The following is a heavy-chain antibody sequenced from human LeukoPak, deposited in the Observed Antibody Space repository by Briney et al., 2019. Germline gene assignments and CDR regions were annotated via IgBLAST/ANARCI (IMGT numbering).Heavy chain of an antibody. J-gene: IGHJ4*02. CDR3: ARATGHLNYYGSWGFDY. CDR1: GGSISSGGYY. D-gene: IGHD3-10*01. V-gene: IGHV4-31*03. CDR2: IYYSGST. Sequence: SQTLSLTCTVSGGSISSGGYYWSWIRQHPGKGLEWIGYIYYSGSTYYNPSLKSRVTLSVDTSKNQFSLKLSSVTAADTAVYYCARATGHLNYYGSWGFDYWGQGTLVTVSS.